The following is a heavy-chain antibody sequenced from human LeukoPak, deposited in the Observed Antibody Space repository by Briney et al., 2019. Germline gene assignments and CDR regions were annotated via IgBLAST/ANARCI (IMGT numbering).Heavy chain of an antibody. D-gene: IGHD1-26*01. CDR3: ARDRNGQSTGAGDY. CDR1: GFILSAYY. V-gene: IGHV1-2*02. CDR2: INPNTGDP. J-gene: IGHJ4*02. Sequence: ASQTVSCMASGFILSAYYIHWVRLAPGQGLEWMGWINPNTGDPNYAQKFQGRISMTWDVSLSTAYLELTRVTSDDSAIYYCARDRNGQSTGAGDYWGQGTLGTVSS.